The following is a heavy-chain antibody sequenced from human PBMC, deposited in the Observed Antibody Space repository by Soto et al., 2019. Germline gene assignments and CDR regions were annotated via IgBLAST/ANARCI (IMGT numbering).Heavy chain of an antibody. J-gene: IGHJ4*02. CDR2: ISYDGSNK. Sequence: GGSLRLSCAASGFTFSSYAMHWVRQAPGKGLEWVAVISYDGSNKYYADSVKGRFTISRDNSKNTLYLQMNSLRAEDTAVYYCATLSSGCCDYDSSGYPPFDYWGQGTLVTVSS. CDR3: ATLSSGCCDYDSSGYPPFDY. D-gene: IGHD3-22*01. CDR1: GFTFSSYA. V-gene: IGHV3-30-3*01.